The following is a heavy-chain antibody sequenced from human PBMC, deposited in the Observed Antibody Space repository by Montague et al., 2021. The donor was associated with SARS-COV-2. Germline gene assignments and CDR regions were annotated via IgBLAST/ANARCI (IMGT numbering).Heavy chain of an antibody. D-gene: IGHD7-27*01. CDR2: IWNDGSKK. J-gene: IGHJ4*02. V-gene: IGHV3-33*01. CDR3: VGDPGDPDNFDY. Sequence: SLRLSCAASGFTYSKYGVHWVRQAPGKGLEWVASIWNDGSKKYHADSVKGRFTISRDNSNNMLYLQMDSLRAEDAAVYYCVGDPGDPDNFDYWGQGTQVTVSS. CDR1: GFTYSKYG.